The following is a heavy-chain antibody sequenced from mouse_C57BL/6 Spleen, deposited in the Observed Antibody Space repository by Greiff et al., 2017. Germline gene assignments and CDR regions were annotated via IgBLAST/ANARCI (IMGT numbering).Heavy chain of an antibody. CDR3: ARDEGYGTYQTWFAY. Sequence: EVKLVESEGGLVQPGSSMKLSCTAAGFTFSDYYMAWVRQVPEKGLEWVANLNYDGSSTYYLDSLKSRFIISRDNAKNILYLQMISLKSEDTATYYCARDEGYGTYQTWFAYWGQGTLVTVSA. CDR2: LNYDGSST. D-gene: IGHD2-1*01. V-gene: IGHV5-16*01. J-gene: IGHJ3*01. CDR1: GFTFSDYY.